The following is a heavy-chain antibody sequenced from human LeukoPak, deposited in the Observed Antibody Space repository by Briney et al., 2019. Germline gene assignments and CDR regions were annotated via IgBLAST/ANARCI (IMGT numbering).Heavy chain of an antibody. CDR2: ISGSGSGGST. V-gene: IGHV3-23*01. D-gene: IGHD3-22*01. CDR3: ARYDSSGYYLSYYFDY. Sequence: GGSLRLSCAASEFTFSSYGMTWVRQAPGKGLEWVSAISGSGSGGSTYYADSVKGRFTISRDNAKNSLYLQMNSLRAEDTAVYYCARYDSSGYYLSYYFDYWGQGTLVTVSS. J-gene: IGHJ4*02. CDR1: EFTFSSYG.